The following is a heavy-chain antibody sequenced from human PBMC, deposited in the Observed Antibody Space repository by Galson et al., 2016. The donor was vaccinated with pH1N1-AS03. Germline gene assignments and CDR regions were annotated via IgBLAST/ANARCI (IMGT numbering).Heavy chain of an antibody. J-gene: IGHJ3*01. CDR2: ISDEGSIQ. D-gene: IGHD2-8*01. CDR1: GFTFWNYA. Sequence: SLRLSCAASGFTFWNYAIHWVRQAPGKGLDWVAVISDEGSIQYYSDSVRGRFTVSRDNSKDTLYLQMNSLRAEDTAVYYWARVMLRRGTPENACDLWGQGTLVTVSS. CDR3: ARVMLRRGTPENACDL. V-gene: IGHV3-30*04.